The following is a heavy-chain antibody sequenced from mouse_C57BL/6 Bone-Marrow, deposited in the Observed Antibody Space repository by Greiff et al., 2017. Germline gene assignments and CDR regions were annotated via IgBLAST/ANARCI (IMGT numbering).Heavy chain of an antibody. J-gene: IGHJ4*01. CDR3: ARSPIYDGYYYAMDY. V-gene: IGHV3-8*01. D-gene: IGHD2-3*01. CDR1: GYSITSDY. Sequence: DVHLVESGPGLAKPSQTLSLTCSVTGYSITSDYWNWIRKFPGNKLEYMGYISYSGSTYYNPSLKSRISITRDTSKNQYYLQLNSVTTEDTATYYCARSPIYDGYYYAMDYWGQGTSVTVSS. CDR2: ISYSGST.